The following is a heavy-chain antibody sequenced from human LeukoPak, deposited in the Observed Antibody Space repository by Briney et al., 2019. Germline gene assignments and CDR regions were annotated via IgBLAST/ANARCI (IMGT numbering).Heavy chain of an antibody. CDR3: ARARSGYHDY. V-gene: IGHV4-39*01. CDR1: GASISSSSYY. CDR2: IHYSGST. J-gene: IGHJ4*02. Sequence: SETLSLTCTVSGASISSSSYYWGWIRQPPGKGLEWIGTIHYSGSTYYNPSLKSRVTISADTSKNQFSLKVNSVTAADTAVYYCARARSGYHDYWGQGTLVTVSS. D-gene: IGHD3-22*01.